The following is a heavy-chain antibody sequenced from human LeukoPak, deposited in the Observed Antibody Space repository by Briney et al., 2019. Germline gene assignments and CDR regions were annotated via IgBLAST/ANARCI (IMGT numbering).Heavy chain of an antibody. CDR1: GYTFISYG. CDR3: ARDRHYYGSGSYYSHFDY. V-gene: IGHV1-69*13. J-gene: IGHJ4*02. D-gene: IGHD3-10*01. Sequence: GGSVKVSCKASGYTFISYGISWVRQAPGQGLEWMGGIIPIFGTANYAQKFQGRVTITADESTSTAYMELSSLRSEDTAVYYCARDRHYYGSGSYYSHFDYWGQGTLVTVSS. CDR2: IIPIFGTA.